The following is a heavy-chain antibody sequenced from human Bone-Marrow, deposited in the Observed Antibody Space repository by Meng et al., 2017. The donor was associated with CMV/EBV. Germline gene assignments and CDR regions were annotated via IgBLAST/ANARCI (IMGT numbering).Heavy chain of an antibody. CDR3: AKAFSASWYREYSDY. CDR2: ITASGGST. CDR1: EFTFSNFA. J-gene: IGHJ4*02. Sequence: GESLKISCAASEFTFSNFAMGWVRLAPGRGLAWVSAITASGGSTYYADSVKGRFTVSRDNFKNTLYLQMNSLRVEDTAVYYCAKAFSASWYREYSDYWGQGTLVTVSS. D-gene: IGHD6-13*01. V-gene: IGHV3-23*01.